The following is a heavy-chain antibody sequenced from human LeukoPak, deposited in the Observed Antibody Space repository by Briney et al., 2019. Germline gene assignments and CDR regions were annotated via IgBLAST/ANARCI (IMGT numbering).Heavy chain of an antibody. CDR2: IIPILGIA. CDR1: GGTFSSYA. CDR3: AREIKGFDY. V-gene: IGHV1-69*04. Sequence: SVKVSCKASGGTFSSYAISWVRQAPGQGLEWMGRIIPILGIANYAQKFQGRVTITADKSASTAYMELSSLRSEDTAVYYCAREIKGFDYWGQGTLVTVSS. J-gene: IGHJ4*02.